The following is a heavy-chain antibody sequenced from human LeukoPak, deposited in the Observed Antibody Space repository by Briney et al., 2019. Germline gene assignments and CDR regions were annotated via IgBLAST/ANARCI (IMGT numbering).Heavy chain of an antibody. D-gene: IGHD3-16*01. CDR1: SGSINSYY. CDR2: IYTTGKA. V-gene: IGHV4-4*07. CDR3: ARHGYTASHYFLDF. J-gene: IGHJ4*02. Sequence: SETLSLTCTVSSGSINSYYWGWVRQPAGRGLEWIGRIYTTGKADYDPSLKSRLTLSVDTSKGRFSLNLRSVTAADTAIYYCARHGYTASHYFLDFWSQGTLVTVSS.